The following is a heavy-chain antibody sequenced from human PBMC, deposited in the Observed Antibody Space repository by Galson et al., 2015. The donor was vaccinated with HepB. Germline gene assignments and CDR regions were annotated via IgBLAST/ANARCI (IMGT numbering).Heavy chain of an antibody. V-gene: IGHV3-23*01. Sequence: SLRLSCAASGFTFSSYAMSWVRQAPGKGLEWVSAISGSGGSTYYADSVKGRFTISRDNSKNTLYLQMNSLRAEDTAVYYCAKDRGYGDYIMTWFDPWGQGTLVTVSS. CDR2: ISGSGGST. CDR3: AKDRGYGDYIMTWFDP. CDR1: GFTFSSYA. D-gene: IGHD4-17*01. J-gene: IGHJ5*02.